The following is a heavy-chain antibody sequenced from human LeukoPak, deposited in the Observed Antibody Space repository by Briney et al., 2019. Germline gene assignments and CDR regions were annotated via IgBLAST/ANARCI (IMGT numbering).Heavy chain of an antibody. J-gene: IGHJ4*02. V-gene: IGHV1-18*01. CDR3: ARDYPIQLWLPGY. Sequence: GASVKVSCKASGYTFTSYGISWVRQAPGQGLEWMGWISAYNGNTNYAQKLQGRVTMTTDTSTSTAYVELRSLRSDDTAVYYCARDYPIQLWLPGYWGQGTLVTVSS. CDR1: GYTFTSYG. D-gene: IGHD5-18*01. CDR2: ISAYNGNT.